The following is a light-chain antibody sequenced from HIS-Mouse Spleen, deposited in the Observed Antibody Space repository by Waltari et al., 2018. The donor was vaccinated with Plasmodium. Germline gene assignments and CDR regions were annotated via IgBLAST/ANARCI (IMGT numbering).Light chain of an antibody. Sequence: SYVLTQPPSVSVAPGTTARITCGGTNIGSQRVPWYPQKPGQAPVLVVYDDSDRPSGIPERFSGSNSGNTATLTISRVEAGDEADYYCQVWDSSSDHVVFGGGTKLTVL. CDR1: NIGSQR. J-gene: IGLJ2*01. CDR3: QVWDSSSDHVV. V-gene: IGLV3-21*03. CDR2: DDS.